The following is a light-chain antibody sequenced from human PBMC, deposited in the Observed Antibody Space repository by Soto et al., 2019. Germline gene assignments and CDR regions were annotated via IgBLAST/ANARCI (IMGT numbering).Light chain of an antibody. J-gene: IGKJ1*01. CDR1: QSVSNNY. CDR2: GPS. V-gene: IGKV3-20*01. CDR3: QQYGTPPRT. Sequence: EIVLTRSPGTLSLSPGERATLSCRASQSVSNNYLAWYQHKPGQPPRLLIYGPSSRAAGIPDRFSGSGSGTDFTLTISRLEPEDFAVYYCQQYGTPPRTFGQGTKVEIK.